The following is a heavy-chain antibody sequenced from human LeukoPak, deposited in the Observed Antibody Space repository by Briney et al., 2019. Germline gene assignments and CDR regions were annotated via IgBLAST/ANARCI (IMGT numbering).Heavy chain of an antibody. CDR2: ISAYNGNT. D-gene: IGHD1-7*01. Sequence: ASVKVSCKASGYTFTSYGISWVRQAPGQGLEWMGWISAYNGNTNYAQKLQGRVTKTTDTSTSTAYMELRSLRSDDTAVYYCARDRSITGTTFSGNWFDPWGQGTLVTVSS. J-gene: IGHJ5*02. CDR3: ARDRSITGTTFSGNWFDP. V-gene: IGHV1-18*01. CDR1: GYTFTSYG.